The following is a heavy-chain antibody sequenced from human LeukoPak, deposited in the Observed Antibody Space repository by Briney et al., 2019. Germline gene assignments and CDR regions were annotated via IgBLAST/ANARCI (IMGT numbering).Heavy chain of an antibody. CDR3: ARGRGYGYGIDY. D-gene: IGHD5-18*01. CDR2: VYYGGST. Sequence: PSETLSLTCTVSGASFSIGGPYWSWIRQPPGKELESIAYVYYGGSTYYNPSLQSRVTISVDTSKNQFFLKLRSVAAADTAVYYCARGRGYGYGIDYWGQGTLVTVSS. J-gene: IGHJ4*02. V-gene: IGHV4-61*08. CDR1: GASFSIGGPY.